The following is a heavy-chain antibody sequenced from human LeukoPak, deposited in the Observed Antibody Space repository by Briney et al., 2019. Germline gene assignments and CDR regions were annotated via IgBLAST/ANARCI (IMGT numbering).Heavy chain of an antibody. CDR1: GFTFSSYA. V-gene: IGHV3-30*14. J-gene: IGHJ4*02. CDR2: ISYDGSNK. Sequence: PGGSLRLSCAASGFTFSSYAMHWVRQAPGKGLEWVAVISYDGSNKYYADSVKGRFTISRDNSKNTLYLQMNSLRAEDTAVYYCARGGIAAAGYPPYYFDYWGQGTLVTVSS. D-gene: IGHD6-13*01. CDR3: ARGGIAAAGYPPYYFDY.